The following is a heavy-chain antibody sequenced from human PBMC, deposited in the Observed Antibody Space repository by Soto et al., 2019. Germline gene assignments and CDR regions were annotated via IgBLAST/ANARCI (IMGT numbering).Heavy chain of an antibody. CDR2: INPNSGYT. CDR1: GSTFTGYY. D-gene: IGHD3-3*01. V-gene: IGHV1-2*02. J-gene: IGHJ6*02. Sequence: QVQLVQSGAEVKNPGASVTVSCKASGSTFTGYYMHWVRQAPGQGLEWMGWINPNSGYTNYAQKFQGRVTMTRDTSISTAYMELSRLRSDDTAVYYCARDQGSGYYPYYYYYGMDVWGQGTTVTVSS. CDR3: ARDQGSGYYPYYYYYGMDV.